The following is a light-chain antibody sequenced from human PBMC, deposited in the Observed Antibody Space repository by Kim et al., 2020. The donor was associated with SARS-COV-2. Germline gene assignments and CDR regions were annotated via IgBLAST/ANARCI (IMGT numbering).Light chain of an antibody. CDR2: GAS. Sequence: EIVLTQSPGTLSLSAGERATLSCRASQSIASTYLAWYQQKVGQAPRLLIYGASSRATGIPERFSGRGSGTDFTLTISSVETEDFAVYYCQQYGSTLSITFGQGTRLEIK. CDR3: QQYGSTLSIT. J-gene: IGKJ5*01. CDR1: QSIASTY. V-gene: IGKV3-20*01.